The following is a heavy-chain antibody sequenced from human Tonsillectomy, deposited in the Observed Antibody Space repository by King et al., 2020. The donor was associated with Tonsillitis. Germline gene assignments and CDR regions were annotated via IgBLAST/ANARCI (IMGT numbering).Heavy chain of an antibody. CDR1: GGSISRSSYY. J-gene: IGHJ4*02. D-gene: IGHD1-26*01. V-gene: IGHV4-39*01. CDR2: IYYSGRT. Sequence: MQLQESGPGLVKPSETLSLTCTVSGGSISRSSYYWGWIRQPPGKGLGWIGSIYYSGRTYYNPSLKSRVIISVDTSKNQFPLKLSSVTAADTAVFYCARYSEWELQYSFDYWGQGTLVTVSS. CDR3: ARYSEWELQYSFDY.